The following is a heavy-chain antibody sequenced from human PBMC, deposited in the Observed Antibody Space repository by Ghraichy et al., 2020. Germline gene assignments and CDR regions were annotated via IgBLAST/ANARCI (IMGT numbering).Heavy chain of an antibody. D-gene: IGHD3-10*01. CDR2: ISSSSSYI. CDR1: GFTFSSYS. J-gene: IGHJ4*02. CDR3: ARDGGYYGSGVFDY. V-gene: IGHV3-21*01. Sequence: GGSLRLSCAASGFTFSSYSMNWVRQAPGKGLEWVSSISSSSSYIYYADSVKGRFTISRDNAKNSLYLQMNSLRAEDTAVYYCARDGGYYGSGVFDYWGQGTLVTVSS.